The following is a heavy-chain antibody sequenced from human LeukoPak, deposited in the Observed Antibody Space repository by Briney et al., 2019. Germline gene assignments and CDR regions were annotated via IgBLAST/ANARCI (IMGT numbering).Heavy chain of an antibody. J-gene: IGHJ4*02. V-gene: IGHV3-23*01. Sequence: GGSLRLSCEASTFNFGLYVMTWARQAPGKGLEWVSGISGGGLSTYYTDSVKGRFTISRENSKNTLYLQMNSLRAEDTAVYYCANVDIRMASFDFWGQRTLVGVSS. CDR1: TFNFGLYV. CDR2: ISGGGLST. D-gene: IGHD5-12*01. CDR3: ANVDIRMASFDF.